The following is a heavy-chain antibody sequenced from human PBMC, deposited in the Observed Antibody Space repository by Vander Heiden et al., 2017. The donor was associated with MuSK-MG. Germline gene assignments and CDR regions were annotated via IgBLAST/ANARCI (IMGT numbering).Heavy chain of an antibody. D-gene: IGHD3-16*02. Sequence: QVQLLPCGAGLLKPSETLSLTCAVYGGSFSGYYWSWIRQPPGKGLEWIGEINHSGSTNYNPSLKSRVTISVDTSKNQFSLKLSSVTAADTAVYYCARGASDYIWGSYRTIRDYWGQGTLVTVSS. CDR1: GGSFSGYY. J-gene: IGHJ4*02. V-gene: IGHV4-34*01. CDR3: ARGASDYIWGSYRTIRDY. CDR2: INHSGST.